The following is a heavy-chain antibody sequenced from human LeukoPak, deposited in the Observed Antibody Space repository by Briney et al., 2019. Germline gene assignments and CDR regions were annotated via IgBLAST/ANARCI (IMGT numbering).Heavy chain of an antibody. J-gene: IGHJ4*02. Sequence: PSETLSLTCAVYGGSFSGYYWSWIRQPPGKGLEWIGEINHSGSTNYNPSLKSRVTISVDTSKNQFSLKLSSVTAADTAVYYCARLLSWLGEPSDYWGQGTLVTVSS. CDR3: ARLLSWLGEPSDY. V-gene: IGHV4-34*01. D-gene: IGHD3-10*01. CDR1: GGSFSGYY. CDR2: INHSGST.